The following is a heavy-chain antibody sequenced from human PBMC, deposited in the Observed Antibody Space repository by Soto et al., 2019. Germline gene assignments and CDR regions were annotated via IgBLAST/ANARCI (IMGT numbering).Heavy chain of an antibody. Sequence: LRLSCAASGFTFSSYWMSWVRQAPGKGLEWVANIKQDGSEKYYVDSVKGRFTISRDNAKNSLHLQMNSLRAEDTAVYYCARDPTAREGGYYYYYGMDVWGQGTTVTVSS. CDR2: IKQDGSEK. J-gene: IGHJ6*02. V-gene: IGHV3-7*03. CDR3: ARDPTAREGGYYYYYGMDV. CDR1: GFTFSSYW. D-gene: IGHD5-18*01.